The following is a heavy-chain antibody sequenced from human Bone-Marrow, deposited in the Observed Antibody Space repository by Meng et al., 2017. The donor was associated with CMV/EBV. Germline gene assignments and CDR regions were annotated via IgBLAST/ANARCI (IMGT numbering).Heavy chain of an antibody. D-gene: IGHD3-3*01. Sequence: GSLRLSCTVSGGSISSYYWSWIRQPPGKGLEWIGYIYYSGSTNYNPSLKSRVTISVDTSKNQFSLKLSSVTAADTAVYYCARELSVITIFGVPDRGAWFDPWGQGTLVTVSS. CDR3: ARELSVITIFGVPDRGAWFDP. J-gene: IGHJ5*02. V-gene: IGHV4-59*01. CDR1: GGSISSYY. CDR2: IYYSGST.